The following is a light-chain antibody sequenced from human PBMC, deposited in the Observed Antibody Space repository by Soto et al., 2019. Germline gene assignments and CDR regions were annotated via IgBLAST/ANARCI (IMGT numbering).Light chain of an antibody. CDR3: QQRSNWPPVT. CDR2: DAS. Sequence: EIVLTQSPATLSLSPGERATLSFRASQSINRHLAWYRQKPGQAPRLLIYDASNRATGIPARFSGSGSGTDFTLTISSLAPEDFGGYYCQQRSNWPPVTFGGGTKVDIK. J-gene: IGKJ4*01. V-gene: IGKV3-11*01. CDR1: QSINRH.